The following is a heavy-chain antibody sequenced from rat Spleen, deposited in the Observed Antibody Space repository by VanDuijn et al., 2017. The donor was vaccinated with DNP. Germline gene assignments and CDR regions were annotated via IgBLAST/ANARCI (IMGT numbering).Heavy chain of an antibody. V-gene: IGHV5S10*01. CDR2: IIYDGNRT. Sequence: EVQLVESGGGLVQPGRSLKLSCAASGFTFSDYNMAWVRQAPKKGLEWVATIIYDGNRTYYRDSVKGRFTISRDNAESALFLQMDSLRSEDTATYYCTTEGFSAIYNWFAYWGRGTLVTVSS. CDR1: GFTFSDYN. J-gene: IGHJ3*01. D-gene: IGHD1-2*01. CDR3: TTEGFSAIYNWFAY.